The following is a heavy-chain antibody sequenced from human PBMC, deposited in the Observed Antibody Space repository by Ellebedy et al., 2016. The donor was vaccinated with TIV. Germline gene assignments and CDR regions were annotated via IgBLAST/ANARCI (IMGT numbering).Heavy chain of an antibody. CDR2: MNPNSGNT. J-gene: IGHJ6*02. D-gene: IGHD3-3*01. CDR3: ARGTSITIFGVVNHYYHYGMDV. Sequence: ASVKVSCKASGYTFTSYDINWVRQTTGQGLEWMGWMNPNSGNTGYAQKFQGRVTMTRNTSISTAYMELSSLRSEDTAVYYCARGTSITIFGVVNHYYHYGMDVWGQGTTVTVSS. V-gene: IGHV1-8*01. CDR1: GYTFTSYD.